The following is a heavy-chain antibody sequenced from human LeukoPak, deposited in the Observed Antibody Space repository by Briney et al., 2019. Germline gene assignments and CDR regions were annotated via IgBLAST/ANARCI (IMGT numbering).Heavy chain of an antibody. CDR3: AKDVKVTSRPYYFDY. J-gene: IGHJ4*02. CDR1: GFTFSSYS. V-gene: IGHV3-48*01. CDR2: ISSSSSTI. Sequence: GGSLRLSCAASGFTFSSYSMNWVRQAPGKGLEWVSYISSSSSTIYYADSVKGRFTISRDNAKNSLYLQMNSLRAEDTAVYYCAKDVKVTSRPYYFDYWGQGTLVTVSS. D-gene: IGHD3-16*01.